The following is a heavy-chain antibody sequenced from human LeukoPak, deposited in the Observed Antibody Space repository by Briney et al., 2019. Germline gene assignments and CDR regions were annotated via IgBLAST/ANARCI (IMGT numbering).Heavy chain of an antibody. CDR2: INPNSGGT. CDR3: ARVPLGYCSSTSCYWAFNWFDP. V-gene: IGHV1-2*02. CDR1: GYTFTGYY. J-gene: IGHJ5*02. Sequence: ASVKVSCKASGYTFTGYYMHWARQAPGQGLEWMGWINPNSGGTNYAQKFQGRVTMTRDTSISTAYMELSRLRSDDTAVYYCARVPLGYCSSTSCYWAFNWFDPWGQGTLVTVSS. D-gene: IGHD2-2*01.